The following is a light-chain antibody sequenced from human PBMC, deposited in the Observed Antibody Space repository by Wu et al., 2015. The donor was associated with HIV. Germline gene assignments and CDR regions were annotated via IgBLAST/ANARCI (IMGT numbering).Light chain of an antibody. CDR1: QSVNSNS. Sequence: EIVLTQSPGTLSLSPGERATLSCRASQSVNSNSLAWYQQKVGQAPRLLIYGASNRATGVPDRFSGSGSGTVFTLTISRLDPEDLAVFYCQQYGSSPVTFGLGTKVEIK. CDR3: QQYGSSPVT. CDR2: GAS. J-gene: IGKJ1*01. V-gene: IGKV3-20*01.